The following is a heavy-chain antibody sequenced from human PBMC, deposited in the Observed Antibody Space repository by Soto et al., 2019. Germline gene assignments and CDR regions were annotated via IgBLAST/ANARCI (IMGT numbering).Heavy chain of an antibody. J-gene: IGHJ5*02. CDR2: TYSGGAT. Sequence: EVQLVESGGGLVRPGGSLRLSCAASGITVSTSYMSWVRQAPGKGLEWVSLTYSGGATYYADSVKGRFSISRDHFNNTVYLQMNSLRAEDTAMYYCATSLLWFGELRSWGQGTLVTFSS. CDR3: ATSLLWFGELRS. V-gene: IGHV3-66*01. CDR1: GITVSTSY. D-gene: IGHD3-10*01.